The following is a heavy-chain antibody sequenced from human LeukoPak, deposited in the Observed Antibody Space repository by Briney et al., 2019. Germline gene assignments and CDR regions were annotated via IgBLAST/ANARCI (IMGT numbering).Heavy chain of an antibody. CDR1: GGSISSSSYY. Sequence: SETLSLTCTVSGGSISSSSYYWGWIRQPPGKGLEWIGSIYYSGSTYYNPSLKSRVTISVDTSKNQFSLKLSSVTAADTAVYYCARHFSGDFWSGYLNWFDPWGQGTLVTVSS. V-gene: IGHV4-39*01. CDR2: IYYSGST. D-gene: IGHD3-3*01. J-gene: IGHJ5*02. CDR3: ARHFSGDFWSGYLNWFDP.